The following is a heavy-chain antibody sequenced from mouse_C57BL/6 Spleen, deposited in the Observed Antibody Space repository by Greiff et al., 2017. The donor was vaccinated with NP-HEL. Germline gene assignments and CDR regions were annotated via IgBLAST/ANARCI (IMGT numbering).Heavy chain of an antibody. CDR1: GYTFTSYT. J-gene: IGHJ1*03. Sequence: VQRVESGAELARPGASVKMSCKASGYTFTSYTMHWVKQRPGQGLEWIGYINPSSGYNKYNQKFKDKATLTADKSSSTAYMQLSSLTSEDSAVYYCARDYYGSSYGYFDVWGTGTTVTVSS. CDR2: INPSSGYN. D-gene: IGHD1-1*01. CDR3: ARDYYGSSYGYFDV. V-gene: IGHV1-4*01.